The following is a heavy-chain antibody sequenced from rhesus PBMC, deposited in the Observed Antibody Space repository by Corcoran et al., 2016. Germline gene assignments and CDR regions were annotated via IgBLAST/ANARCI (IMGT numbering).Heavy chain of an antibody. CDR2: IYGSGGTN. CDR3: ASSHRNTGTHFDY. Sequence: QVQLQESGPGLVQPSETMSLTCAVSGGSISGCYYWSWIRQPPGKGLAWIGSIYGSGGTNYLNPSRKSRVTVSVDTAKNQLALKLRGATAADTAVYYCASSHRNTGTHFDYWGQGVLVTVAS. V-gene: IGHV4S14*01. CDR1: GGSISGCYY. J-gene: IGHJ4*01. D-gene: IGHD1-38*01.